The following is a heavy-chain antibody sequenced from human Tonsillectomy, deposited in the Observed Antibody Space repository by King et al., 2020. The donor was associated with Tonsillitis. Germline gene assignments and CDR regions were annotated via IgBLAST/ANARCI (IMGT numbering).Heavy chain of an antibody. CDR3: ARVRVVITFDY. J-gene: IGHJ4*02. Sequence: VQLQESGPGLVKPSETLSLTCTVSGYSISSCYYWGWIRQPPGKGLEWIGSIYHSGSTYYNPSLKSRVTISVDTSKNQFSLKLSSVTAADTAVYYCARVRVVITFDYWGQGTLVTVSS. CDR2: IYHSGST. D-gene: IGHD3-22*01. V-gene: IGHV4-38-2*02. CDR1: GYSISSCYY.